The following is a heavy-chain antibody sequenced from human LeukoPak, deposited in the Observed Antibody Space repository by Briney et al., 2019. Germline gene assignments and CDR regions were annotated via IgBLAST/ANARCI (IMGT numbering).Heavy chain of an antibody. CDR3: AKDFLSWFGELPGVDY. D-gene: IGHD3-10*01. CDR2: ISGSGGST. Sequence: GGSLRLSFEASELTFTSYAMSWVRQAQGKGLEWVSAISGSGGSTYYADSVKGRFTISRDNSKNTLYLQMNSLRAEDTAVYYCAKDFLSWFGELPGVDYWGQGTLVTVSS. V-gene: IGHV3-23*01. J-gene: IGHJ4*02. CDR1: ELTFTSYA.